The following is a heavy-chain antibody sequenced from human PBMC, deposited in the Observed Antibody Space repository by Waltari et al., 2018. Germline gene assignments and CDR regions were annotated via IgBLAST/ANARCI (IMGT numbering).Heavy chain of an antibody. CDR3: AREAVTGSVLDGFDI. J-gene: IGHJ3*02. V-gene: IGHV1-2*06. D-gene: IGHD7-27*01. CDR2: ISPNSGGS. Sequence: QEQLVQSGAEVKKPGASVTVSCKTSGYTFTDYYLHWVRPAPGQGLEWMGRISPNSGGSNYAQIFQGRVSMTRDTSISTAYMELGRLRFDDTAVYYCAREAVTGSVLDGFDIWGQGTMVTVSS. CDR1: GYTFTDYY.